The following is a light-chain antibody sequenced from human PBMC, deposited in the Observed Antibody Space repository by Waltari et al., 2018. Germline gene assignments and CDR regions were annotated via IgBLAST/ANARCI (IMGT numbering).Light chain of an antibody. V-gene: IGKV3-20*01. Sequence: EIVLTQSPDTLSLSPGERATLSCRASQSVSSSLAGYQPKPGQAPRRLFYGASNRATGIPDRFSGSGSGTDFTLTISRLEPEDFVVYYCLQYLSSPHTFGQGTKLEIK. CDR2: GAS. J-gene: IGKJ2*01. CDR1: QSVSSS. CDR3: LQYLSSPHT.